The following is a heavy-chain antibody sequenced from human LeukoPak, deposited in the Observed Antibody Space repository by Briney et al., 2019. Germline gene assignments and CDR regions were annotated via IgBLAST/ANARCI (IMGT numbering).Heavy chain of an antibody. Sequence: GGSLRLSCTASGFTFGDYAMSWVRQAPGKGLEWVGFIRSKAYGGTTEYAASVKGRFTISRDDSKSIAYLQMNSLKTEDTAVYYCTRDRAVAGTFDYWGQGTLVTVSS. CDR1: GFTFGDYA. CDR3: TRDRAVAGTFDY. V-gene: IGHV3-49*04. D-gene: IGHD6-19*01. J-gene: IGHJ4*02. CDR2: IRSKAYGGTT.